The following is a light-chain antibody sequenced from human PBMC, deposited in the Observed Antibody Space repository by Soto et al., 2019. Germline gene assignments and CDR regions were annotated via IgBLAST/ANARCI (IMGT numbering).Light chain of an antibody. CDR3: HHRSEWHPSLT. CDR1: PSVSSSY. CDR2: DAS. Sequence: ALSRWGRAPLSYRASPSVSSSYLAWYQQKPGQAPRLLIYDASSRATGIPARFSGSGSGTHFTLTISSLEPEDFEVYYCHHRSEWHPSLTFGGGTKVDIK. V-gene: IGKV3D-20*02. J-gene: IGKJ4*01.